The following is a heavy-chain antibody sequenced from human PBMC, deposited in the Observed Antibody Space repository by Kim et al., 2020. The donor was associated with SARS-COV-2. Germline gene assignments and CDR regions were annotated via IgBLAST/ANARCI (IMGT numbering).Heavy chain of an antibody. V-gene: IGHV3-30*07. D-gene: IGHD3-3*01. CDR3: ARDDYDFWSGYYTADY. J-gene: IGHJ4*02. Sequence: SGKCRFTLSRDNSKNTLYLQMTSLGAEDTAVYYCARDDYDFWSGYYTADYWGQGTLVTVSS.